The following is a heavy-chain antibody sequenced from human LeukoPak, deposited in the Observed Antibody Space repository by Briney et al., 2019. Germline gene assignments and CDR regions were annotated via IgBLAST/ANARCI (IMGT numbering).Heavy chain of an antibody. CDR3: ARGRFDPLTGYEYYHDY. Sequence: SQTLSLTCTVSGGSISSYYWSWIRQPPGKGLEWIGYIYNSGSTNYNPSLKSRVTISVDTSKNQFSLKLSSVTAADTAVYYCARGRFDPLTGYEYYHDYWGQGTLVTVSS. J-gene: IGHJ4*02. CDR1: GGSISSYY. V-gene: IGHV4-59*08. D-gene: IGHD3-9*01. CDR2: IYNSGST.